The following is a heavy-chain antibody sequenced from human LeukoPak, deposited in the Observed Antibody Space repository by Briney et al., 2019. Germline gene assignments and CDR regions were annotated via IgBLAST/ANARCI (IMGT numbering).Heavy chain of an antibody. CDR2: IRYDGSNK. Sequence: GGSLRLSCAASGFTFLSYGMHWVRQAPGKGLEGVAFIRYDGSNKYYADSVKGRFTISRDNSKNTLYLQMNSLRAEDTAVYYCAKLQTAADMVTKDDAFDIWGQGTMVTVSS. V-gene: IGHV3-30*02. CDR3: AKLQTAADMVTKDDAFDI. J-gene: IGHJ3*02. CDR1: GFTFLSYG. D-gene: IGHD2-15*01.